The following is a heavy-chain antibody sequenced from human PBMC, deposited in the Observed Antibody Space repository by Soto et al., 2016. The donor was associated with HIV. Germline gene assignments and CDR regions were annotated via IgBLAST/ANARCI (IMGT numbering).Heavy chain of an antibody. CDR2: ISWNSGRI. CDR1: GFTFDDYA. Sequence: EVQLVESGGGWVQPGGSLRLSCVVSGFTFDDYAMHWVRQVPGRGLEWVSGISWNSGRIGYADSVKGRFTISRDNVKNSLYLQMTSLRGDDMALYYCTRWRATDYGEYGYFDYWGQGIFVTVSS. D-gene: IGHD4-17*01. V-gene: IGHV3-9*03. J-gene: IGHJ4*02. CDR3: TRWRATDYGEYGYFDY.